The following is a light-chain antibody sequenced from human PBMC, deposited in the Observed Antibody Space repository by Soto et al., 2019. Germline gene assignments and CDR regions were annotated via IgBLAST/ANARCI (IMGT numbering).Light chain of an antibody. V-gene: IGKV1-5*01. Sequence: DIQMTQSPSTLSASVGDRVTITCRASQSISSWLAWYQHKPGRAPKLLISDASSLESGVPSRFSGSGSGTEFTPPSSRLKRDDFETYYCQQYNLYTPWMFVQGTKVDI. CDR3: QQYNLYTPWM. J-gene: IGKJ1*01. CDR2: DAS. CDR1: QSISSW.